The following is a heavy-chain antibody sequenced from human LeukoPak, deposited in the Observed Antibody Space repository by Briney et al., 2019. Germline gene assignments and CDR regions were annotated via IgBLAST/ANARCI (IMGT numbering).Heavy chain of an antibody. CDR1: GFTFSSYS. Sequence: PGGSLRLSCAASGFTFSSYSMNWVRQAPGKGLEWVSYISSSSSTIYYADSVKGRFTISRDNAKNSLYLQMNSLRAEDTAVYYCATGGYGNYYYYYMDVSGKGATVTVSS. J-gene: IGHJ6*03. CDR2: ISSSSSTI. V-gene: IGHV3-48*01. CDR3: ATGGYGNYYYYYMDV. D-gene: IGHD5-12*01.